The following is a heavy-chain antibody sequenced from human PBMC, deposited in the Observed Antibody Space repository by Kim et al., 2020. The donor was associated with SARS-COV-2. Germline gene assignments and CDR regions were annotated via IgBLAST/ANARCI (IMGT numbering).Heavy chain of an antibody. D-gene: IGHD1-26*01. J-gene: IGHJ4*02. CDR3: AKGSDKWELYDF. CDR2: ITGGGEPT. CDR1: GFTFRNYA. V-gene: IGHV3-23*01. Sequence: GESLKISCAASGFTFRNYAMSWVRQPPGRGLEWVSAITGGGEPTYSADSVKGRFTVSSDNSKSTVSLHMNSPRAEDTAKYYCAKGSDKWELYDFWGQGTL.